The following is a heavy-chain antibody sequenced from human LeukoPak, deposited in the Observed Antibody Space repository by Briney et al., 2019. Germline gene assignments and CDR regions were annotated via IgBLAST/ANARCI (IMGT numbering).Heavy chain of an antibody. J-gene: IGHJ4*02. V-gene: IGHV1-2*02. CDR3: ARGDSSSWYPDY. Sequence: ASVKVSCKASGYTFTGYYMHWVRQAPGQGLEWMGWINPNSGGTNYAQKFQGRVTMTRDTSISTAYMELSRLRPDDTAVYYCARGDSSSWYPDYWGQGTLVTVSS. CDR2: INPNSGGT. CDR1: GYTFTGYY. D-gene: IGHD6-13*01.